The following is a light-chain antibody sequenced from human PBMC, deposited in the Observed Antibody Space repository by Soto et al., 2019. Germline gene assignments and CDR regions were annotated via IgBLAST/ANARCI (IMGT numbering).Light chain of an antibody. CDR3: QTWGTGIHWV. V-gene: IGLV4-69*01. J-gene: IGLJ3*02. CDR2: LNSDGSH. Sequence: QLVLTQSPSASASLGASVKLTGPLSSGHTSYAIAWHQQQPEKGPRYLMKLNSDGSHSKGDGIPDRFSGSSSGAERYLTISSLQSEDEADYYCQTWGTGIHWVFGGGTKLTVL. CDR1: SGHTSYA.